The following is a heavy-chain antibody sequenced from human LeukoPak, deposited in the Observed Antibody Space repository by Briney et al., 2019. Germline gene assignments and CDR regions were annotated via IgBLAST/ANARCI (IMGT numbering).Heavy chain of an antibody. CDR3: ARDSTSGSSWYFDY. CDR1: GGSISSYY. Sequence: SETLSLTCTVSGGSISSYYWSWIRQPPGKGLEWIGYIYYSGSTNYNPSLKSRVTISVDTSKNQFSLKLSSVTAADTAVYYCARDSTSGSSWYFDYWGQGTLVTVSS. J-gene: IGHJ4*02. CDR2: IYYSGST. D-gene: IGHD6-13*01. V-gene: IGHV4-59*12.